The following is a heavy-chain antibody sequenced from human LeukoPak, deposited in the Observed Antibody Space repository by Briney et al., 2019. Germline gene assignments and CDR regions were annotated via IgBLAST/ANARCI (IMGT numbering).Heavy chain of an antibody. J-gene: IGHJ5*02. D-gene: IGHD2-2*01. V-gene: IGHV3-74*01. CDR2: INTDGRST. CDR3: ARDQCTSTSCYGYNWFDP. Sequence: GGSLRLACAASGFTVSSYWMQWVRHAPGKGLVWVSRINTDGRSTSYADSVKGRFTISRDNAKNTLYLQMNSLRPEDTAVYYCARDQCTSTSCYGYNWFDPWGQGTLVTVSS. CDR1: GFTVSSYW.